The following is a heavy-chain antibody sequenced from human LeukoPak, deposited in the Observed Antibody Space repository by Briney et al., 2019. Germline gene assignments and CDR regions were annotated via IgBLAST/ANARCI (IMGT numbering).Heavy chain of an antibody. J-gene: IGHJ4*02. D-gene: IGHD3-10*01. CDR2: IKQDGSEK. V-gene: IGHV3-7*04. CDR3: ARGFGGFDY. CDR1: GFTFSSYW. Sequence: GGSLRLSCAASGFTFSSYWMNWVRLAPGKGLEWVANIKQDGSEKYFVDSVKGRFTISRDNAKNSLYLQMNSVRAEDTAVYYCARGFGGFDYWGQGTLVTVSS.